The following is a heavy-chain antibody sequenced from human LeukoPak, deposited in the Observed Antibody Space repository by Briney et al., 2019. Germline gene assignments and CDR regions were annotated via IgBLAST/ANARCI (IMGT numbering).Heavy chain of an antibody. CDR3: ARGLSFYYDFWSGWPHNWFDP. D-gene: IGHD3-3*01. V-gene: IGHV3-74*01. CDR1: GFSFSSYG. CDR2: INSDGTST. J-gene: IGHJ5*02. Sequence: GGSLRLSCAASGFSFSSYGMHWVRQAPGKGLVWVSRINSDGTSTSYADSVKGRFTMSRDNAKNTLYLQMGSLRAEDMAVYYCARGLSFYYDFWSGWPHNWFDPWGQGTLVTVSS.